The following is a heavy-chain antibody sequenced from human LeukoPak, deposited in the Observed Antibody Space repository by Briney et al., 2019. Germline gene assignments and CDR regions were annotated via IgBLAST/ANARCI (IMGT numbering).Heavy chain of an antibody. Sequence: SVKVSCKASGGTFSSYAISWVRQAPGQGLEWMGRIIPILGIANYAQKFQGRVTITADKSTSTAYMELSSLRSEDTAVYYCARVWYDSSGYAVYFDYWGQGTLVTVSS. J-gene: IGHJ4*02. V-gene: IGHV1-69*04. CDR3: ARVWYDSSGYAVYFDY. D-gene: IGHD3-22*01. CDR2: IIPILGIA. CDR1: GGTFSSYA.